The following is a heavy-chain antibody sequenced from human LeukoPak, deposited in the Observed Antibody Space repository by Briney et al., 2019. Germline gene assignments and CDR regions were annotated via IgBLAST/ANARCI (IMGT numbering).Heavy chain of an antibody. D-gene: IGHD6-6*01. CDR3: AKPYSTSSKFMFDY. J-gene: IGHJ4*02. CDR1: GFTFSSYA. Sequence: GGSLRLSCAASGFTFSSYAMRWLRQAPGKRLEWVSTTISSGNSTYYPDSVKGRFTISRDNSKNTLYLQMNSLRAEDTAVYYCAKPYSTSSKFMFDYWGQGTLVTVSS. CDR2: TISSGNST. V-gene: IGHV3-23*01.